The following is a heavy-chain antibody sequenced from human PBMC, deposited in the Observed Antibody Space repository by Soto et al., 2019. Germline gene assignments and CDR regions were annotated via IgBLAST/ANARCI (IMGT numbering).Heavy chain of an antibody. J-gene: IGHJ6*02. CDR2: VYSTGGT. D-gene: IGHD1-26*01. Sequence: QVQLHESGPGLVKPSETLSLTCNVSGDSIGRFYWSWIRQTAEKGLEWLGRVYSTGGTAYNPALKGRVTSSLDRSNNHVSLEMKSVTAADTAVYFCARDLSGTGLDIWGRGTRVTVSS. V-gene: IGHV4-4*07. CDR1: GDSIGRFY. CDR3: ARDLSGTGLDI.